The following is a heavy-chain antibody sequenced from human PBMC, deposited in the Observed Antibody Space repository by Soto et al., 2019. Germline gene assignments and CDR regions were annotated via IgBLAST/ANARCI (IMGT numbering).Heavy chain of an antibody. J-gene: IGHJ4*02. V-gene: IGHV4-61*01. Sequence: SETLSLTCTVSGGSVSSGNCYWSWIRQPPGKGLEWIGYIFHTGTTNYNPSLKSRVTISLDTSMNQFSLKLSSVTPADTAVYYCTRAPVSGSYCFDFWGQGTPVTVSS. D-gene: IGHD1-26*01. CDR1: GGSVSSGNCY. CDR2: IFHTGTT. CDR3: TRAPVSGSYCFDF.